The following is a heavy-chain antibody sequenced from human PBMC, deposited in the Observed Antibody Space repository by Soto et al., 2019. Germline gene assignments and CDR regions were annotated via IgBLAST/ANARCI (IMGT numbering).Heavy chain of an antibody. V-gene: IGHV3-33*01. J-gene: IGHJ6*03. CDR3: ARDPYCSGGICYHAGFYYYYYMDV. D-gene: IGHD2-15*01. CDR1: GFTFSSYG. Sequence: GESLKISCAASGFTFSSYGMHWVRQAPGKGLEWVAVIWYDGSNKYYADSVKGRFTISRDNSKNTLYLQMNSLRAEDTAVYYCARDPYCSGGICYHAGFYYYYYMDVWGKGTTVTVS. CDR2: IWYDGSNK.